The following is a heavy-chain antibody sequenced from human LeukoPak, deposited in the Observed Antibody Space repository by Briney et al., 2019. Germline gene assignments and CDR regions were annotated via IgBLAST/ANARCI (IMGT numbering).Heavy chain of an antibody. Sequence: GGSLRLSCAASGFSFFQSGMSWVRQAPGKGLEWVSYISSSGSTIYYADSVKGRFTISRDNAKNSLYLQMNSLRAEDTAVYYCAELGITMIGGVWGKGTTVTISS. CDR1: GFSFFQSG. D-gene: IGHD3-10*02. V-gene: IGHV3-48*03. CDR3: AELGITMIGGV. J-gene: IGHJ6*04. CDR2: ISSSGSTI.